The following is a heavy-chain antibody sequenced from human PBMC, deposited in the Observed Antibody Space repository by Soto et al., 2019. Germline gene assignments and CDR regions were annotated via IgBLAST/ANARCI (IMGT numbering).Heavy chain of an antibody. CDR2: FYYSGST. D-gene: IGHD2-15*01. V-gene: IGHV4-59*12. J-gene: IGHJ4*02. Sequence: QVQLQESGPGLVKPSETLSLTCTVSGGSISSYYWSWIRQPPGKGLEWIGYFYYSGSTIYNPSLESRVTISGDTSKNQFSLQLNSVTAADTAFYFCARSYCSGGACFQCDYWGQGTLATVSS. CDR3: ARSYCSGGACFQCDY. CDR1: GGSISSYY.